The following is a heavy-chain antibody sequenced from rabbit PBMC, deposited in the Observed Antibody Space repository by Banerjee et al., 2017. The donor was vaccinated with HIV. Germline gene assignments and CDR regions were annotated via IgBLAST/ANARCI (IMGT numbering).Heavy chain of an antibody. CDR2: IYSSNGDK. D-gene: IGHD7-1*01. CDR3: ARDLAAVTGWNFGL. CDR1: GSDISGNA. Sequence: QEQLVESGGGLVQPEGSLTLTCKASGSDISGNAMCWVRQAPGKGLELIACIYSSNGDKWYASWVNGRFTISRSTSLNTVDLKMTSLTVADTATYFCARDLAAVTGWNFGLWGPGTLVTVS. V-gene: IGHV1S47*01. J-gene: IGHJ4*01.